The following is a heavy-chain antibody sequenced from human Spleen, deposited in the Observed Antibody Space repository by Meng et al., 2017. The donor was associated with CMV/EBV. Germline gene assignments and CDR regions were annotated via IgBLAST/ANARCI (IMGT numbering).Heavy chain of an antibody. CDR1: GNTLTDLS. CDR3: AAGSREYWSSTSCYHVDL. Sequence: ASVKVSCKVSGNTLTDLSIHWVRQAPGKGLEWMGGFDPEEGEIRYAQRFQGRVTMTEDTATETGYMELSSLTSEATAVYFCAAGSREYWSSTSCYHVDLWGLGTLVTVSS. J-gene: IGHJ5*02. D-gene: IGHD2-2*01. V-gene: IGHV1-24*01. CDR2: FDPEEGEI.